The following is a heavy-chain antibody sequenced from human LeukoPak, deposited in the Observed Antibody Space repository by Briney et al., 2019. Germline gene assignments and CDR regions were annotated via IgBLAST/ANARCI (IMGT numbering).Heavy chain of an antibody. V-gene: IGHV1-8*03. CDR1: GYTFTSYD. D-gene: IGHD3-3*01. J-gene: IGHJ6*03. CDR2: MNPNSGNT. Sequence: ASVKVSCKASGYTFTSYDINWVRQATGQGLEWMGWMNPNSGNTGYAQKFQGRVTITRNTSISTAYMELSSLRSEDTAVYYCARSPMKETYCDFWSGYKYYYMDVWGKGTTVTVSS. CDR3: ARSPMKETYCDFWSGYKYYYMDV.